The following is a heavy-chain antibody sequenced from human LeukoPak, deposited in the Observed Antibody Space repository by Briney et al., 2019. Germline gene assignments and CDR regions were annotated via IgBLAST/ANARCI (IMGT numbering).Heavy chain of an antibody. D-gene: IGHD3-22*01. J-gene: IGHJ4*02. CDR2: IYTSGST. CDR1: GASITSYY. Sequence: SETLSLTCTVSGASITSYYWSWIRQPAGKGLEWIGRIYTSGSTNYNPSLKSRVTMSVDTSKNQFSLKLSSVTAADTAVYYCARDRHSSGYYYVFDYWGQGTLVTVSS. V-gene: IGHV4-4*07. CDR3: ARDRHSSGYYYVFDY.